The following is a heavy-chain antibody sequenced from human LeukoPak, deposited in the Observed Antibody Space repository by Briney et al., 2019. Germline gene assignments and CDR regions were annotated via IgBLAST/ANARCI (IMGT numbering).Heavy chain of an antibody. J-gene: IGHJ6*04. Sequence: SVKVSCKASGGTFSSYAISWVRQAPGQGLEWMGGIIPIFGTANYAQKFQGRVTITADKSTSTAYMELSGLRSEDTAVYYCARAVYDILTHYYYYGMDVWGKGTTVTVSS. V-gene: IGHV1-69*06. D-gene: IGHD3-9*01. CDR3: ARAVYDILTHYYYYGMDV. CDR1: GGTFSSYA. CDR2: IIPIFGTA.